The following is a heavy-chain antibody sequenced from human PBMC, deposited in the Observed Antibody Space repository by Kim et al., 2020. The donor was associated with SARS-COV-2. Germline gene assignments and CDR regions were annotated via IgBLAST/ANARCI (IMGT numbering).Heavy chain of an antibody. D-gene: IGHD1-26*01. CDR3: ARDLTPHIVGAPDDYYYGMDV. CDR2: IKQDGSEK. Sequence: GGSLRLSCAASGFTFSSYWMSWVRQAPGKGLEWVANIKQDGSEKYYVDSVKGRFTISRDNAKNSLYLQMNRLRAEDTAVYYCARDLTPHIVGAPDDYYYGMDVWGQGTTVTVSS. J-gene: IGHJ6*02. V-gene: IGHV3-7*01. CDR1: GFTFSSYW.